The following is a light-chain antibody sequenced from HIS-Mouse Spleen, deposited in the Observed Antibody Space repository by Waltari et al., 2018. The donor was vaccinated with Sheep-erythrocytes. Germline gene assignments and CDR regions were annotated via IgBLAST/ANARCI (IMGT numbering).Light chain of an antibody. CDR1: SSNLGNNY. Sequence: QSVLTQPPSVSAAPGQKVTISCPGSSSNLGNNYVSWYQQPPGTAPKLPIYDNNKRPSGIPDRFSGSKSGTSATLGITGLQTGDEADYYCGTWDSSLSAGRVFGGGTKLTVL. CDR3: GTWDSSLSAGRV. J-gene: IGLJ3*02. V-gene: IGLV1-51*01. CDR2: DNN.